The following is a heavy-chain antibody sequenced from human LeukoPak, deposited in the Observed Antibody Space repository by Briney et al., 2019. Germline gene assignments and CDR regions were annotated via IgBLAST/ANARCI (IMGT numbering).Heavy chain of an antibody. V-gene: IGHV3-21*01. J-gene: IGHJ4*02. CDR2: ITSSSDYI. CDR1: GFSFSHYA. D-gene: IGHD5-12*01. CDR3: AREQSGWLFDY. Sequence: GGSLRLSCAGSGFSFSHYAINWVRQAPGKGLEWVSSITSSSDYIYYADSVKGRFTISRDNAKNLLYLQMNSLRAEDTAVYYCAREQSGWLFDYWGRGNLVTVSS.